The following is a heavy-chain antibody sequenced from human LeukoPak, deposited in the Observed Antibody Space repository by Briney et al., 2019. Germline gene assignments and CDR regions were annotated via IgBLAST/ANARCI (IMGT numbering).Heavy chain of an antibody. J-gene: IGHJ5*02. Sequence: PSETLSLTCAVYGGSFNNYYWSWIRQPPGKGLEWIGEINHSGSTNYNPSLKSRVTISVDTSKNQFSLKLSSVTAADTAVYYCARGLYSVNNYAPRFGPWGQGTLVTVSS. D-gene: IGHD2-2*01. CDR1: GGSFNNYY. V-gene: IGHV4-34*01. CDR3: ARGLYSVNNYAPRFGP. CDR2: INHSGST.